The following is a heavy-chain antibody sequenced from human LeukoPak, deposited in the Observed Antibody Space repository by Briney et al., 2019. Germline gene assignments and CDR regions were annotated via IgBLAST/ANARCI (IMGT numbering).Heavy chain of an antibody. CDR1: GFIFSTFE. Sequence: GGSLRLSCAASGFIFSTFEMNWVRQAPGKGLEWLSYIGSSGSTIYYADSVKGRFTISRDNPKNSLYLQMNSPRAEDTAVYYCARVVVGSDGFDIWGQGTMVTVSS. V-gene: IGHV3-48*03. CDR2: IGSSGSTI. J-gene: IGHJ3*02. CDR3: ARVVVGSDGFDI. D-gene: IGHD2-15*01.